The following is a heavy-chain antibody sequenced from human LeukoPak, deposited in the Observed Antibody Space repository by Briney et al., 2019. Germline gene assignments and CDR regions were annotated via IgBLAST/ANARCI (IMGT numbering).Heavy chain of an antibody. CDR1: GFTFSDYY. D-gene: IGHD5-12*01. CDR2: ISSSGSTI. J-gene: IGHJ4*02. CDR3: AREPDTPGIVIVATIGGAHDY. V-gene: IGHV3-11*04. Sequence: GGSLRLSCAASGFTFSDYYMSWIRQAPGKGLEWVSYISSSGSTIYYADSVKGRFTISRDNAKNSLYLQMNSLRAEDTAVYYCAREPDTPGIVIVATIGGAHDYWGQGTLVTVSS.